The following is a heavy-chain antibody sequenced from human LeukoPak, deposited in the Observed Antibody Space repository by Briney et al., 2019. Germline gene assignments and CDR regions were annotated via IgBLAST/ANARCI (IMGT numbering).Heavy chain of an antibody. V-gene: IGHV1-2*02. CDR1: GYIFTHYY. CDR3: ARGGSSSKYYYYMDV. Sequence: ASVKVSCKSSGYIFTHYYIQWVRQAPGQGFEWMGWINPNGNGAKYAQQFQGRLTMTRDTSISTAYMELSRLRSDDTAVYYCARGGSSSKYYYYMDVWGKGTTVTVSS. CDR2: INPNGNGA. J-gene: IGHJ6*03. D-gene: IGHD6-6*01.